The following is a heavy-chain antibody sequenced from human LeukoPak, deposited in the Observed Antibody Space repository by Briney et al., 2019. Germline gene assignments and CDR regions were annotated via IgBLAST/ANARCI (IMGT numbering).Heavy chain of an antibody. CDR3: ARETYYYDSSGSKAPTSVDY. Sequence: ASVKVSCKASGYTFTSYGISWVRQAPGQGLEWMGWISAYNGNTNYAQKLQGRVTMTTDTSTSTAYMELRSLRSDDTVVYYCARETYYYDSSGSKAPTSVDYWGQGTLVTVSS. CDR2: ISAYNGNT. CDR1: GYTFTSYG. D-gene: IGHD3-22*01. V-gene: IGHV1-18*01. J-gene: IGHJ4*02.